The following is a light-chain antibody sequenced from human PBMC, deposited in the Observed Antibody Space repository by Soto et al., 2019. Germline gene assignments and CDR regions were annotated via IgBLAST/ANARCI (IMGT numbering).Light chain of an antibody. CDR1: QSVLYSSNNKNY. Sequence: DIVMTQSPDSLAVSLGERATINCKSSQSVLYSSNNKNYLGWDQQKTGQTPKLLIYWASTRESGVPDRFSGSGSGTDFTLTISSLQAEDVAVYYCHQYYSTPPVTFGGGIKVEIK. CDR3: HQYYSTPPVT. V-gene: IGKV4-1*01. CDR2: WAS. J-gene: IGKJ4*01.